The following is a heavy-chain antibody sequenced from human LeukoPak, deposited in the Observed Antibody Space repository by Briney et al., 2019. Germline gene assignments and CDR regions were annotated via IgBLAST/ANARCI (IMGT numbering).Heavy chain of an antibody. CDR1: GGTFSSYA. V-gene: IGHV1-69*05. D-gene: IGHD3-16*01. J-gene: IGHJ5*02. CDR2: IIPTFGTA. Sequence: SVKVSCKASGGTFSSYAISWVRQAPGQGLEWMGGIIPTFGTANYAQKFQGRVTITTDESTSTAYMELSSLRSGDTAVYYCARGGSSNALNWFDPWGQGTLVTVSS. CDR3: ARGGSSNALNWFDP.